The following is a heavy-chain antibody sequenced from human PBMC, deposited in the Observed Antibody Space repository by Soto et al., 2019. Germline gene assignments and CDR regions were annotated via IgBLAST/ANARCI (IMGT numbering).Heavy chain of an antibody. D-gene: IGHD6-13*01. CDR1: GYTLTELS. Sequence: ASVKVSCKVSGYTLTELSMHWVRQAPGKGLEWMGGFDPEDGETIYAQKFQGRVTMTEDTSTDTAYMELSSLRSEDTAVYYCATGYSSSWYPTNYSYYYGMDVWGQGTTVTVSS. CDR3: ATGYSSSWYPTNYSYYYGMDV. J-gene: IGHJ6*02. CDR2: FDPEDGET. V-gene: IGHV1-24*01.